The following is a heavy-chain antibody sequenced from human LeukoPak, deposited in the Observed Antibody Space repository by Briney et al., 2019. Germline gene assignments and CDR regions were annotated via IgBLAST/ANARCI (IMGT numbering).Heavy chain of an antibody. D-gene: IGHD2-2*01. CDR1: GGSISSYY. Sequence: PSETLSLTCTVSGGSISSYYWSWIRQPPGKGLEWIGEINHSGSTNYNPSLKSRVTISVDTSKNQFSLKLSSVTAADTAVYYCARGERYCSSTSCRYYMDVWGKGTTVTVSS. CDR2: INHSGST. J-gene: IGHJ6*03. CDR3: ARGERYCSSTSCRYYMDV. V-gene: IGHV4-34*01.